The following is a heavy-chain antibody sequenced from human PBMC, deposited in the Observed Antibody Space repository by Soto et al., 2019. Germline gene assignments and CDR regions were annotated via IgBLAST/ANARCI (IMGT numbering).Heavy chain of an antibody. Sequence: SETLSLTCAVYGGSFSGYYWSWIRQPPGKGLEWIGEINHSGSTNYNPSLKSRVTISVDTSKNQFSLKLSSVTAADTAVYYCARGADILTGYYWFDPWGQGTLVTVPQ. CDR3: ARGADILTGYYWFDP. V-gene: IGHV4-34*01. CDR1: GGSFSGYY. J-gene: IGHJ5*02. CDR2: INHSGST. D-gene: IGHD3-9*01.